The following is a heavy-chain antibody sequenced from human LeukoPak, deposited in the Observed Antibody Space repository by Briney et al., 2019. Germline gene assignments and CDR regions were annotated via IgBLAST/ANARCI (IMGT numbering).Heavy chain of an antibody. D-gene: IGHD3-3*01. Sequence: PSETLSLTCAVYGGSFSGYYWSWIRQPPGKGLEWIGEINHSGSTNYNPSLKSRVTISVDTSKNQFSLKLSSVTAADTAVYYCARGRDFWSGYSLDYWGQGTLVTVSS. CDR3: ARGRDFWSGYSLDY. J-gene: IGHJ4*02. V-gene: IGHV4-34*01. CDR1: GGSFSGYY. CDR2: INHSGST.